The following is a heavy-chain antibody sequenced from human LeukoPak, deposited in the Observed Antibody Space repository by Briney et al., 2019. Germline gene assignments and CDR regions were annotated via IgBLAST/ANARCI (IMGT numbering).Heavy chain of an antibody. CDR3: ARHCYYGSDSPCRFFFDP. V-gene: IGHV4-34*01. D-gene: IGHD3-10*01. CDR2: IYHSESN. CDR1: GGSFRCYF. Sequence: ADTVSHTCGVCGGSFRCYFWLGMRQPPGKGVVWSGEIYHSESNNYNPSLKSRVTISIDTSKNQFSLNLSSLTAAATAAYYCARHCYYGSDSPCRFFFDPWGQGTLVTVSS. J-gene: IGHJ5*02.